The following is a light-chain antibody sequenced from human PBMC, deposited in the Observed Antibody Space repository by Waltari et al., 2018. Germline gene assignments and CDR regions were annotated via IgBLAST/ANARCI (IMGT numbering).Light chain of an antibody. CDR1: QSVTTN. J-gene: IGKJ2*01. V-gene: IGKV3-15*01. CDR3: HQYNDGPPFN. Sequence: EIVMTQSPATLSVSPGERAILSCRASQSVTTNLAWYQQKPGQAPRLPIYGASTRATDIPARLSGSGSGTEFTLTISSLQSEDFAVYYCHQYNDGPPFNFGPGTKLEIK. CDR2: GAS.